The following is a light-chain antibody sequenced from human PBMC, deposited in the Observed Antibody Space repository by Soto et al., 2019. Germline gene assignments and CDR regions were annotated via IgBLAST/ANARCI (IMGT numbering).Light chain of an antibody. CDR1: SXNIGSNT. V-gene: IGLV1-44*01. Sequence: QSVLTQPPSASGTPGQRVTISCSGSSXNIGSNTVNWYQQLPGTAPKLLIYSNNHRPSGVPDRFSGSKSGTSATLAISGLQSEDEADYYCAAWNDSLNGYVFGTGTKGTVL. CDR2: SNN. CDR3: AAWNDSLNGYV. J-gene: IGLJ1*01.